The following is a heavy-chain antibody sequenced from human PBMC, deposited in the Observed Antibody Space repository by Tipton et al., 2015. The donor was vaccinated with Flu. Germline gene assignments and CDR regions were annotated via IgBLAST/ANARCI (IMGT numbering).Heavy chain of an antibody. Sequence: SLRLSCAAAGFSFSSYGMNWVRQAPGKGLEWVSHISPSDGTTYYADSVKGRFTISRDNVRNSLSLQMNSLRAEDTAVYYCARGLLRPGYYYYGMDVWGQGTTVTVSS. J-gene: IGHJ6*02. V-gene: IGHV3-48*03. CDR1: GFSFSSYG. CDR3: ARGLLRPGYYYYGMDV. D-gene: IGHD3-3*01. CDR2: ISPSDGTT.